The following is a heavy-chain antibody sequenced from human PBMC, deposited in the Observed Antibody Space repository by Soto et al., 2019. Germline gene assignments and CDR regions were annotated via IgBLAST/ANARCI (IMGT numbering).Heavy chain of an antibody. Sequence: SETLSLTCTVSGGSTTSGGYYWNWIRQPPGKGLEWIAYIHHSGSNYHNPSLKSRVTISVDTSKNQVSLKLSSVTAADTAVYYCAREPYHYDSSGYYDYWGQGTLVTVSS. D-gene: IGHD3-22*01. CDR2: IHHSGSN. J-gene: IGHJ4*02. V-gene: IGHV4-31*03. CDR3: AREPYHYDSSGYYDY. CDR1: GGSTTSGGYY.